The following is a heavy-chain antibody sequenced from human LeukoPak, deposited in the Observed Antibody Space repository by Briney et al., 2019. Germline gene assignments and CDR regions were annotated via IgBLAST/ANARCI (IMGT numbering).Heavy chain of an antibody. D-gene: IGHD1-26*01. CDR2: IHHSGST. Sequence: PSETLSLTCGVSGYSLRCGYYWGWIRLSPGKGLEWIGSIHHSGSTYYNPSLKSRVTISVDKSKNQFALKLSSVTAADTAVYYCARDRESSPWELLLDYWGQGTLVTVSS. CDR1: GYSLRCGYY. CDR3: ARDRESSPWELLLDY. V-gene: IGHV4-38-2*02. J-gene: IGHJ4*02.